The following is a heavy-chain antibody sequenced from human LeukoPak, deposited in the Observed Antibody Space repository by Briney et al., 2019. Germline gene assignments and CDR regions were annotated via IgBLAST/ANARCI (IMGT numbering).Heavy chain of an antibody. J-gene: IGHJ3*02. CDR1: GYTFTSYA. CDR2: INAGNGNT. Sequence: GASVKVSCTASGYTFTSYAMHWVRQAPGQRLEWMGWINAGNGNTKYSQKFQGRVTITRDTSASTAYMELSSLRSEDTAVYYCARDCSSTSCYIAFDIWGQGTMVTVSS. D-gene: IGHD2-2*02. V-gene: IGHV1-3*01. CDR3: ARDCSSTSCYIAFDI.